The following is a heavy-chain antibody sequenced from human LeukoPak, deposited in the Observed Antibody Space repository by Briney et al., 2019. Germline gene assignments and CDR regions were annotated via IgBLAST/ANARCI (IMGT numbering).Heavy chain of an antibody. CDR2: IYYSGST. J-gene: IGHJ6*04. CDR1: GGYMSSYY. D-gene: IGHD1-26*01. Sequence: SETLSLTCTVSGGYMSSYYWSWIRQPPGKGLEWIGYIYYSGSTNYNPSLKSRVTISVDTSKNQFSLKLSSVTAADTAVYYCARTSRVGALGMDVWGKGTTVTVSS. V-gene: IGHV4-59*01. CDR3: ARTSRVGALGMDV.